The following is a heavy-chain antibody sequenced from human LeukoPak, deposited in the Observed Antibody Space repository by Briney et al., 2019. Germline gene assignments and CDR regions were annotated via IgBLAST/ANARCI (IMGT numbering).Heavy chain of an antibody. J-gene: IGHJ1*01. CDR1: GFTFSSYW. D-gene: IGHD6-13*01. CDR2: INTDGSST. Sequence: GGSLRLSCAASGFTFSSYWMHWVRQAPGKGLVWVSRINTDGSSTSYADSVKGRFTISRDNAKNTLYLQMNSLRAEDTAVYYCARGLIAAAAGYFQHWGQGTLVTVSS. CDR3: ARGLIAAAAGYFQH. V-gene: IGHV3-74*01.